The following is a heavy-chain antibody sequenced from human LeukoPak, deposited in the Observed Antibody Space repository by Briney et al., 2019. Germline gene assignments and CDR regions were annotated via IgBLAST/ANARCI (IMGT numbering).Heavy chain of an antibody. Sequence: GGSLRLSCAASGFTFSSYSMNWVRQAPGKGLEWVSYISSSSSTIYYADSVKGRFTISRDNSKNTLYLQMNSLRAEDTAVYYCAKMVLEATYYFDYWGQGTLVTVSS. J-gene: IGHJ4*02. CDR3: AKMVLEATYYFDY. V-gene: IGHV3-48*01. CDR1: GFTFSSYS. D-gene: IGHD1-26*01. CDR2: ISSSSSTI.